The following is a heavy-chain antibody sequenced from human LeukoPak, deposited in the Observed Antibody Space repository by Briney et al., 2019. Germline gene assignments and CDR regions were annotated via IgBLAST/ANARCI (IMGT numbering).Heavy chain of an antibody. V-gene: IGHV3-7*05. CDR1: GFTFSSYW. CDR2: INQDGSEI. Sequence: GGSLRISCAASGFTFSSYWMTWVRQAPGKGLEWVASINQDGSEIYYVDSVKGRFTISRDNAKKSLYLQMNSLRDEDTAVYYCAKDAGTGVQWLVRGDYWGQGTLVTVSS. D-gene: IGHD6-19*01. CDR3: AKDAGTGVQWLVRGDY. J-gene: IGHJ4*02.